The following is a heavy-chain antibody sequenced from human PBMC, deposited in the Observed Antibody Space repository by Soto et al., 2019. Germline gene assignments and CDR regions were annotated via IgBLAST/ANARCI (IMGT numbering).Heavy chain of an antibody. J-gene: IGHJ6*02. CDR1: GGSISSSSYY. CDR3: ARLVWAAGNYGMDF. CDR2: IYYSGST. Sequence: PSETLSLTCTVSGGSISSSSYYWGWIRQPPGKGLEWIGSIYYSGSTYYNPSLKSRVTISVDTSKNQFSLKLSSVTAADTAVYYCARLVWAAGNYGMDFWGQGTTVTVSS. D-gene: IGHD6-13*01. V-gene: IGHV4-39*01.